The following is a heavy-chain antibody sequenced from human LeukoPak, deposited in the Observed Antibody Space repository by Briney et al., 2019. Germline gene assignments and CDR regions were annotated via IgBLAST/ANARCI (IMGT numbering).Heavy chain of an antibody. CDR1: GGSFSGYY. J-gene: IGHJ6*03. CDR2: INHSGST. V-gene: IGHV4-34*01. Sequence: SGTLSLTRAVYGGSFSGYYWSWIRQPPGKGLECMGEINHSGSTNYNPSLKSRVTISVDTSKNQSTLKLSSVTDAETAVYYYARGCRGLFRLKPHYYYYMDVWGKGTTVTVSS. CDR3: ARGCRGLFRLKPHYYYYMDV. D-gene: IGHD2-21*01.